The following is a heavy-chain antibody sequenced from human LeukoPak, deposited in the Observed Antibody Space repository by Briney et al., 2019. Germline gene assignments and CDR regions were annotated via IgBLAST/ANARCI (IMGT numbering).Heavy chain of an antibody. CDR2: IDDDFTT. Sequence: GGSLRLSCGASGFNFNNYNLNWVRQAPGKGLEWVSLIDDDFTTKYADSVKGRFTISRDNSKSTLYLQMISLRAEDTALYYCAGVTGTYYNWYFDLWGRGTLVTVSS. CDR3: AGVTGTYYNWYFDL. D-gene: IGHD3-10*01. V-gene: IGHV3-66*01. CDR1: GFNFNNYN. J-gene: IGHJ2*01.